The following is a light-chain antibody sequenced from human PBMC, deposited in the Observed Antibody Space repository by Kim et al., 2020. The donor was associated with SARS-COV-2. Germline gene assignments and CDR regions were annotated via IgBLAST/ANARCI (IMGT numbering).Light chain of an antibody. CDR2: KVS. CDR3: AQATHWPLT. Sequence: DVVMTQSPPSLPVTLGQSASISCRSSQSLEYSDTNTYLSWFHQRPGQSPRRLIYKVSNRDSGVPDRFSGSGSGTDFTLKISSVEAEDVGIYSCAQATHWPLTFGGGTKVDIK. J-gene: IGKJ4*01. V-gene: IGKV2-30*01. CDR1: QSLEYSDTNTY.